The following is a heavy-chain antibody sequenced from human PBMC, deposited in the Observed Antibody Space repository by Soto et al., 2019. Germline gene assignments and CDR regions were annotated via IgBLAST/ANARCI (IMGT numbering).Heavy chain of an antibody. Sequence: PSETLSLTCTVSGGSVSSGSYYWSWSRQPPGKGLEWIGYIYYSGSTNYNPSLKSRVTISVDTSKNQFSLKLSSVTAADTAVYYCARDREYSSGWYWGHYFDYWGQGTLVTVSS. CDR3: ARDREYSSGWYWGHYFDY. CDR1: GGSVSSGSYY. D-gene: IGHD6-19*01. J-gene: IGHJ4*02. V-gene: IGHV4-61*01. CDR2: IYYSGST.